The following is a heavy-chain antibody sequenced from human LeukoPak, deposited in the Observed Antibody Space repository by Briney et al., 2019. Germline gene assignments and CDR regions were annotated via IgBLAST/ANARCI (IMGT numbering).Heavy chain of an antibody. CDR3: ARDDWNYAFDF. D-gene: IGHD1-7*01. CDR1: GFTFSSYW. Sequence: PGGSLRLSCAASGFTFSSYWMRWVRQAPGKGLEWVANIKQDGSEKYYVDSVKGRFTISRDNAKNSLYLQMNSLRAEDTAVYYCARDDWNYAFDFWGQGTLVTVSS. CDR2: IKQDGSEK. V-gene: IGHV3-7*01. J-gene: IGHJ4*02.